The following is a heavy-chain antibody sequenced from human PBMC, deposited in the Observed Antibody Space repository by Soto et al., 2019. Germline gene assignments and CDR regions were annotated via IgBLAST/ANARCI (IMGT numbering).Heavy chain of an antibody. CDR2: IYYSGST. D-gene: IGHD3-9*01. Sequence: SETLSLTCTVSGGSTSSGGYYWSWIRQHPGKGLEWIGYIYYSGSTYYNPSLKSRVTISVDTSKNQFSLKLSSVTAADTAVYYCARGTPVLRYFDWSAGFDIWGQGTMVTVSS. J-gene: IGHJ3*02. V-gene: IGHV4-31*03. CDR3: ARGTPVLRYFDWSAGFDI. CDR1: GGSTSSGGYY.